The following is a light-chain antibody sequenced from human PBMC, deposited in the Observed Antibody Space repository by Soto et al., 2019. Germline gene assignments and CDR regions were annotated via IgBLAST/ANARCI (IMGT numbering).Light chain of an antibody. V-gene: IGKV3-20*01. CDR1: QSVSSSY. CDR2: GAS. J-gene: IGKJ1*01. Sequence: EIVLTQSPGTLSLSPGERATLSCRASQSVSSSYLAWYQQKPGQAPRLLIYGASSRATGIPDRFSGSGSGTDFTLTISRLVPEDFAVYYCHQYDSSPVTFGQGTKLEIK. CDR3: HQYDSSPVT.